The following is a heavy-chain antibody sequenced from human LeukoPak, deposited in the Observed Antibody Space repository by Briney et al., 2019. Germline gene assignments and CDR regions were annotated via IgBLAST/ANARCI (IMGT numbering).Heavy chain of an antibody. CDR1: GYSFTSYW. D-gene: IGHD5-12*01. Sequence: GEALKISCKASGYSFTSYWIGWVRQMPRKGLEWMGIIYPYDSDTRYSPSFQGQVTISADKSISTAYLQWSNLKASDTAMYYCARHIGYSAWNPDYWGQGTLVTVSS. J-gene: IGHJ4*02. CDR3: ARHIGYSAWNPDY. V-gene: IGHV5-51*01. CDR2: IYPYDSDT.